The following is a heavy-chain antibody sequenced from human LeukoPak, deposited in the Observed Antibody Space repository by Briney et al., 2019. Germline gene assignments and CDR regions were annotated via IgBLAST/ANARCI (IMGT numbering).Heavy chain of an antibody. CDR3: AKDGTGTTNDY. J-gene: IGHJ4*02. V-gene: IGHV1-3*03. D-gene: IGHD1-1*01. CDR2: INAGNGNT. Sequence: ASVKVSCKASGYTFTSYAMHWVRQAPGQRLEWMGWINAGNGNTKYSQEFQGRVTITRDTSASTAYMELSSLRAEDTAVYYCAKDGTGTTNDYWGQGTLVTVSS. CDR1: GYTFTSYA.